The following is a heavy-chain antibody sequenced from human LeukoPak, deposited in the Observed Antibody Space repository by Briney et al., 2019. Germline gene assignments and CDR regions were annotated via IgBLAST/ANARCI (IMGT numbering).Heavy chain of an antibody. V-gene: IGHV3-23*01. CDR2: ISGSGGST. Sequence: GGSLRLSCAASRFTFSSYAMSWVRQAPGKGLEWVSAISGSGGSTYYADSVKGRFTISRDNSKNTLYLQMNGLRAEDTAVYYCAKGQTTRYYYYGMDVGGKGTTVTVSS. D-gene: IGHD4-17*01. CDR1: RFTFSSYA. J-gene: IGHJ6*04. CDR3: AKGQTTRYYYYGMDV.